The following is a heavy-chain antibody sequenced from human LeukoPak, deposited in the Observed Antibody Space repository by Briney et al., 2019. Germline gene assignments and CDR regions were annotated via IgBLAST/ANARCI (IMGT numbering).Heavy chain of an antibody. V-gene: IGHV1-8*01. Sequence: ASVKVSCKASGYTFTDYDINWVRQATGQGLGWMGWMNPNSGNTGYTRKFQGRVTMTRNTSISTAYMELSSLRSEDTAVYYCARASPSYYGSGTQLIWGQGTLVTVSS. D-gene: IGHD3-10*01. CDR2: MNPNSGNT. J-gene: IGHJ4*02. CDR3: ARASPSYYGSGTQLI. CDR1: GYTFTDYD.